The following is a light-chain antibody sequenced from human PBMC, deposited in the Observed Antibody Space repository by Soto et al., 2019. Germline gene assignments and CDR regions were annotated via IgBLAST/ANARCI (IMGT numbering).Light chain of an antibody. V-gene: IGKV4-1*01. Sequence: DIVMTQSPDSLAVSLGERATINCKSSQSVLHSSNNKNYLAWYLHKPGQPPKLLIYWASTRESGVPDRFSGSGSGTDFTLTISSLQAEDVAVYSCQQYYTTPRTFGQGTKVEIK. J-gene: IGKJ1*01. CDR1: QSVLHSSNNKNY. CDR2: WAS. CDR3: QQYYTTPRT.